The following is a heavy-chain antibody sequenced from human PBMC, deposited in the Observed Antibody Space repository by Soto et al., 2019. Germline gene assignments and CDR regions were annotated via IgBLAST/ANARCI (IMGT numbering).Heavy chain of an antibody. J-gene: IGHJ6*03. V-gene: IGHV4-59*08. CDR1: GGSMSSYH. CDR3: ARHSILGYCSSTSCYANYYYYYYMDV. D-gene: IGHD2-2*01. CDR2: IYYSGST. Sequence: SETLSLTCTVSGGSMSSYHWCWVRQPPGKGLERIGYIYYSGSTNYNPSLKSRVTISVDTSKNQFSLKLSSVTAADTAVYYCARHSILGYCSSTSCYANYYYYYYMDVWGKGTTVTVSS.